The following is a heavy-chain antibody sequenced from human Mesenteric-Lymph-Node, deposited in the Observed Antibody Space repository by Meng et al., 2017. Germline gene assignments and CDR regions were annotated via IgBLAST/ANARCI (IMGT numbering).Heavy chain of an antibody. CDR1: GFTFSSYT. J-gene: IGHJ4*02. Sequence: EVQLVESGGGLVKPGASLRLSCAASGFTFSSYTMNWVRRAPGKGLEWVSSISSSSNYIYSADSVKGRFTISRDNAKNSLYLQMNSLRAEDTAVYYCARDTPGLLFDYWGQGTLVTVSS. D-gene: IGHD5-18*01. CDR2: ISSSSNYI. V-gene: IGHV3-21*01. CDR3: ARDTPGLLFDY.